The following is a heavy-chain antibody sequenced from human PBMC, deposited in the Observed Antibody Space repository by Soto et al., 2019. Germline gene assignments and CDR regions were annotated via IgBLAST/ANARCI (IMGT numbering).Heavy chain of an antibody. J-gene: IGHJ4*02. Sequence: ASVKVSCKASGYTFTSYYMHWVRQALGQGLEWMGIINPSGGSTSYAQKFQGRVTMTRDTSTSTVYMELSSLRSEDTAVYYCALLPLYYYDSSGYYNPTANDYWGQGTLVTVSS. CDR1: GYTFTSYY. CDR3: ALLPLYYYDSSGYYNPTANDY. D-gene: IGHD3-22*01. V-gene: IGHV1-46*01. CDR2: INPSGGST.